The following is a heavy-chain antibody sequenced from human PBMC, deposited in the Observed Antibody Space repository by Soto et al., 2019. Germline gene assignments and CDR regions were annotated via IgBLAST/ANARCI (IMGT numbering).Heavy chain of an antibody. J-gene: IGHJ5*02. CDR2: INHSGST. CDR1: GGSFSSYY. CDR3: ARGEPRFMEWLLLSEYFDP. Sequence: QVQLQQWGAGLLKPSETLSLTCAVYGGSFSSYYWSWIRQPPGKGLEWIGVINHSGSTNYDPSLNSRVTISIDTSKNQVSLTLSSVTAAYTAVYYCARGEPRFMEWLLLSEYFDPWGQGTLVTVSS. V-gene: IGHV4-34*01. D-gene: IGHD3-3*01.